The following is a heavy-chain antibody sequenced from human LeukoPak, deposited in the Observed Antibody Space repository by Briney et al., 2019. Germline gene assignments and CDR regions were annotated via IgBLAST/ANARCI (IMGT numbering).Heavy chain of an antibody. CDR1: GGSISSYY. CDR2: IYYSGST. D-gene: IGHD2/OR15-2a*01. V-gene: IGHV4-59*08. Sequence: SETLSLTCTVSGGSISSYYWSWIRQPPGKGLEWIGYIYYSGSTNYNPSLKNRVTISVDTSKNQFSLKLSSVTAADTAVYYCARSMAITLDAFDIWGQGTMVTVSS. CDR3: ARSMAITLDAFDI. J-gene: IGHJ3*02.